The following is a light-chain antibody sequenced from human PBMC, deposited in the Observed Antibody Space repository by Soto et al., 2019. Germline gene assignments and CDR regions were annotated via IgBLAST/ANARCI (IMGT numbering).Light chain of an antibody. V-gene: IGKV1-27*01. Sequence: DIQMTQSPSSLSASVGDRVTITCRASQGIRHYLAWYQQKPGKVPKLLIYEASNLQSGVPSRFRGGGSGTVFTLTISSLQPEEVATYYCENFDSAPQTFGQGTKVEIK. CDR1: QGIRHY. J-gene: IGKJ1*01. CDR2: EAS. CDR3: ENFDSAPQT.